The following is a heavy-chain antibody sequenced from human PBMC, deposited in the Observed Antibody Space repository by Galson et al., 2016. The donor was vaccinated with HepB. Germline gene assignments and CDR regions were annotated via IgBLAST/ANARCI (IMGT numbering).Heavy chain of an antibody. Sequence: SLRLSCAASEFTVSGTYMNWIRQAPGKGLEWVSMIANDGTTYYADSVKGRFFISRDTSKNKMYLQMNSLWAEDTAVYYCTRDSPQVDNSGGWGFYDPWDQGTLVTVSS. CDR3: TRDSPQVDNSGGWGFYDP. D-gene: IGHD6-19*01. CDR2: IANDGTT. CDR1: EFTVSGTY. J-gene: IGHJ5*02. V-gene: IGHV3-66*01.